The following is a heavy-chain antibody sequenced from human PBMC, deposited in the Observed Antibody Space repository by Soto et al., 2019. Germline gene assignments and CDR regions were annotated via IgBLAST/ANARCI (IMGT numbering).Heavy chain of an antibody. CDR1: GYTLTSYY. Sequence: ASVKVSCKASGYTLTSYYMHWVRQAPGQGLEWMGIINPNSGGTNYAQKFQGWATMTRDTSISTAYMELSRLRSDDTAVYYCATCSSEYYYYGMDVWGQGTTVTVSS. D-gene: IGHD6-6*01. J-gene: IGHJ6*02. CDR2: INPNSGGT. V-gene: IGHV1-2*04. CDR3: ATCSSEYYYYGMDV.